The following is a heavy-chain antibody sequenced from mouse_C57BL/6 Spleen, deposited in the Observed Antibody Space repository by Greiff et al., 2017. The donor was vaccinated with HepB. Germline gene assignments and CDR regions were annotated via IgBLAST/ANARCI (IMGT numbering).Heavy chain of an antibody. CDR2: IWSGGST. CDR3: ARKDDYDDGNYYAMDY. CDR1: GFSLTSYG. V-gene: IGHV2-2*01. D-gene: IGHD2-4*01. Sequence: QVQLQQSGPGLVQPSQSLSITCTVSGFSLTSYGVHWVRQSPGKGLEWLGVIWSGGSTDYNAAFISRLSISKDNSKSQVFFKMNSLQADDTAIYYCARKDDYDDGNYYAMDYWGQGTSVTVSS. J-gene: IGHJ4*01.